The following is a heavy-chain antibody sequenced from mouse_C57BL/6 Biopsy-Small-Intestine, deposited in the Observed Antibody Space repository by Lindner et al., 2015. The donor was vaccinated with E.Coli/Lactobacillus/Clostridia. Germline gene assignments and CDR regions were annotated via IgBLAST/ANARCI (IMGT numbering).Heavy chain of an antibody. Sequence: SVKVSCKASGDTFSNYAISWVRQAPGQGLEWMGGIIAFFGTGNYAQKFQGRVTITADESTSTVYMELRSLRSEDTAVYYCARDPGIPVGASDMWGQGTMVTVSS. CDR2: IIAFFGTG. J-gene: IGHJ3*02. CDR1: GDTFSNYA. D-gene: IGHD4-1*01. V-gene: IGHV1-81*01. CDR3: ARDPGIPVGASDM.